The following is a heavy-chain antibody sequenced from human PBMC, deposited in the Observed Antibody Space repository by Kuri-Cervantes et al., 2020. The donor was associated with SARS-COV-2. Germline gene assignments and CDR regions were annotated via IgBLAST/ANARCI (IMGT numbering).Heavy chain of an antibody. J-gene: IGHJ4*02. CDR3: STTWDH. V-gene: IGHV3-48*02. CDR1: GLTFSSRS. Sequence: GESLKISCAVSGLTFSSRSMNWVRQAPGMGLEWVSHIDASGKSRYYIDSVQGRFTISRDNARNSLYLHMNSLTEEDTAVYYCSTTWDHWGQGTLVTVSS. CDR2: IDASGKSR. D-gene: IGHD1-14*01.